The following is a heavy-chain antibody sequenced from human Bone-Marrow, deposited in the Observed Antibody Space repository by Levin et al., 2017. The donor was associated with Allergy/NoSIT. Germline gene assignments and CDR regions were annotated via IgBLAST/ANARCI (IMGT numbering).Heavy chain of an antibody. Sequence: SQTLSLTCTVSGGSINDYYWSWIRQPPGKALEWIGYVFYTGSTVYNPSLKSRVNMSVDPSKSRFSLTLSSVTAADTAVYYCARHGPYDSSGYYEIYYFDYWGQGTLVTVSS. V-gene: IGHV4-59*08. CDR3: ARHGPYDSSGYYEIYYFDY. CDR2: VFYTGST. D-gene: IGHD3-22*01. J-gene: IGHJ4*02. CDR1: GGSINDYY.